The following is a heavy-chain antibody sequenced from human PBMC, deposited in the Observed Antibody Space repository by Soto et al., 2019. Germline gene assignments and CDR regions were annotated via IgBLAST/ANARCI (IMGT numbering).Heavy chain of an antibody. J-gene: IGHJ5*02. V-gene: IGHV6-1*01. Sequence: SPTLSLTCAISGDSVSSNSAAWNWIRQSPSRGLEWLGRTYYRSKWYNDYAVSVKSRITINPDTSKNQFSLQLNSVTPEDTAVYYCAREKGMVFIRYKWFDPWGQGTLVTVSS. CDR3: AREKGMVFIRYKWFDP. CDR1: GDSVSSNSAA. D-gene: IGHD2-2*02. CDR2: TYYRSKWYN.